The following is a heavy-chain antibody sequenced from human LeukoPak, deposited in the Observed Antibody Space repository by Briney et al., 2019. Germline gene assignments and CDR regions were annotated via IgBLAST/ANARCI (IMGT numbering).Heavy chain of an antibody. V-gene: IGHV3-33*01. J-gene: IGHJ4*02. D-gene: IGHD6-13*01. CDR3: ARGRYSSSWKDY. CDR1: GFTFSSYA. CDR2: IGSDGNKK. Sequence: GGSLRLSCAASGFTFSSYAMHWVRQAAGNGREWVALIGSDGNKKYYADSVKGRFSISKDNSNNTLYLQMNSLGVEDTAVYYCARGRYSSSWKDYWGQGTLVTVSS.